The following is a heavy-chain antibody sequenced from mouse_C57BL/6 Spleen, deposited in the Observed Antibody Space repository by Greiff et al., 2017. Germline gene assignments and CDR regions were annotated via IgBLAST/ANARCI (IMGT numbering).Heavy chain of an antibody. Sequence: EVKLMESGGDLVKPGGSLKLSCAASGFTFSSYGMSWVRQTPDKRLEWVATISSGGSYTYYPDSVKGRFTIPRDNAKNTLYLQMSRLQSEDTAMYYCARRVYGSSYWYFDFWGTGTPVTVSS. D-gene: IGHD1-1*01. CDR1: GFTFSSYG. V-gene: IGHV5-6*02. CDR3: ARRVYGSSYWYFDF. CDR2: ISSGGSYT. J-gene: IGHJ1*03.